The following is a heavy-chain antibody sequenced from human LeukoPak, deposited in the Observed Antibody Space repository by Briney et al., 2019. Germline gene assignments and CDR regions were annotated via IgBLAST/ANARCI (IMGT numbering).Heavy chain of an antibody. V-gene: IGHV4-59*08. D-gene: IGHD2-15*01. CDR1: GVSISSYH. CDR3: ARHKSSYCSGGSCTFFNY. Sequence: SETLSLTCTVSGVSISSYHWSWIRQPPGKGLEWIGYIYYSGSTNYNPSLKSRVTMSADTSKNQFSLKLSSVTAADTAVFYCARHKSSYCSGGSCTFFNYWGQGTLVTVSS. J-gene: IGHJ4*02. CDR2: IYYSGST.